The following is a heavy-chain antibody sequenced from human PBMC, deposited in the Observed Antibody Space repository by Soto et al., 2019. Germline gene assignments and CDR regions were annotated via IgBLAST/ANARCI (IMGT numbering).Heavy chain of an antibody. Sequence: QVQLQESGPGLVKPSQTLSLTCTVSGGSISSGGYYWSWIRQHPGKGLEWIGYIYYSGSTYYNPSLKRRVTISVDPSKNQFSLKLSSVTAADTAVYYCARETRTTVPTYYYYGMDVWGQGTTVTVSS. V-gene: IGHV4-31*03. CDR1: GGSISSGGYY. CDR2: IYYSGST. CDR3: ARETRTTVPTYYYYGMDV. J-gene: IGHJ6*02. D-gene: IGHD4-4*01.